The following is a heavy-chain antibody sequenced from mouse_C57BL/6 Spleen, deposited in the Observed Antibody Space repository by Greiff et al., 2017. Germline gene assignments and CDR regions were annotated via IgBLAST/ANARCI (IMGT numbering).Heavy chain of an antibody. Sequence: VQLQQSGPSLVRPSQTLPLTCTVTGFSINSDCYWIWIRQFPGNKLEYIGYTFYSGITYYNPSLESRTYITRDTSKNQFSLKLSSVTTEDTATYYCARRGGNPYYAMDYWGQGTSVTVSS. CDR2: TFYSGIT. CDR3: ARRGGNPYYAMDY. D-gene: IGHD1-1*02. J-gene: IGHJ4*01. CDR1: GFSINSDCY. V-gene: IGHV3-3*01.